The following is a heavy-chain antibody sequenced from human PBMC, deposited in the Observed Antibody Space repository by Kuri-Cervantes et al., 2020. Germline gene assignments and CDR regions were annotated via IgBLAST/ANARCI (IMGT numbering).Heavy chain of an antibody. CDR3: ARDKDSSGWLDY. CDR2: ISWNSGSI. J-gene: IGHJ4*02. CDR1: GFTFDDYA. D-gene: IGHD6-19*01. V-gene: IGHV3-9*01. Sequence: RTLSLTCAASGFTFDDYAMHWVRQAPGKGLEWVSGISWNSGSIGYADSVKGRFTISRDNAKNSLYLQMNSLRAEDTAVYYCARDKDSSGWLDYWGQGTLVTVSS.